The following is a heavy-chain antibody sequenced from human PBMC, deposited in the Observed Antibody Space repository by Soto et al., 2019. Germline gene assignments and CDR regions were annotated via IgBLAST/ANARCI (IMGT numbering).Heavy chain of an antibody. D-gene: IGHD6-19*01. V-gene: IGHV3-53*01. CDR3: AKAGGLYSSGWYCGY. CDR1: GFTVSSNY. CDR2: IYSGGST. Sequence: GGSLRLSCAASGFTVSSNYMSWVRQAPGKGLEWVSVIYSGGSTYYADSVKGRFTISRDNSKNTLYLQMNSLRAEDTAVYYCAKAGGLYSSGWYCGYWGQGTLVTVSS. J-gene: IGHJ4*02.